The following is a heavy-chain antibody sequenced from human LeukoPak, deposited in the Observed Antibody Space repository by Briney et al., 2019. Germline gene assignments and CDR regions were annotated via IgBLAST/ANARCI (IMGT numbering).Heavy chain of an antibody. Sequence: GGSRRLSCEASGLTFSDYYMSWIRQAPGKGLGWVSYISSSGSTIYYADSVKGRFTISRDNAKNSLYLQMNSLRAEDTAVYYCARLGRWLQLGYFQHWGQGTLVTVSS. CDR3: ARLGRWLQLGYFQH. V-gene: IGHV3-11*01. CDR2: ISSSGSTI. CDR1: GLTFSDYY. J-gene: IGHJ1*01. D-gene: IGHD5-24*01.